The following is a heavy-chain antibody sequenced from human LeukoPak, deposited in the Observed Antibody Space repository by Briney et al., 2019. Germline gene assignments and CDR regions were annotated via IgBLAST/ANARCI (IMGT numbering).Heavy chain of an antibody. D-gene: IGHD2-2*01. CDR3: AGAPAGSLNWLSPLDY. V-gene: IGHV4-34*01. Sequence: PSETLSLTCAVYGGSFSGYYWSWIRQPPGKGLEWIGEINHSGSTNYNPSLKSRVTISVDTSKNQLSLKLTSVTAADTAVYYCAGAPAGSLNWLSPLDYWGQGTLVTVSS. CDR2: INHSGST. J-gene: IGHJ4*02. CDR1: GGSFSGYY.